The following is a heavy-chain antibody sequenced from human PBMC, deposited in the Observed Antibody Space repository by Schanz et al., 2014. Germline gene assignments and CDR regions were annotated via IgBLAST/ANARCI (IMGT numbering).Heavy chain of an antibody. CDR3: VRDAGWAFGDYHGMDV. V-gene: IGHV1-18*04. CDR1: GYTFTSYY. J-gene: IGHJ6*02. D-gene: IGHD3-10*01. CDR2: ISVYHGHT. Sequence: QLMQSGSEVRKPGASVKVSCKASGYTFTSYYMHWVRQAPGQGLEWMGWISVYHGHTNYAEKVHGRVTMTTDTSTSTVYMELSSLRSDDTAVYYCVRDAGWAFGDYHGMDVWGQGTSVTVSS.